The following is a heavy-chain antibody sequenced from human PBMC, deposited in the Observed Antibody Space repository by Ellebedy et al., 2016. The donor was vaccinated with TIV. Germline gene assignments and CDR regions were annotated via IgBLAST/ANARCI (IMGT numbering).Heavy chain of an antibody. V-gene: IGHV3-23*01. D-gene: IGHD6-13*01. CDR1: GFTFDDYG. Sequence: PGGSLRLSCAASGFTFDDYGMSWVRQAPGKGQEWVSGITGSGYRSFYADSVKGRFTFSRDNSKNTLSRQMANLRAEDTGVYYCAKETAATGIPYFDYWGQGTLVTVSP. J-gene: IGHJ4*02. CDR3: AKETAATGIPYFDY. CDR2: ITGSGYRS.